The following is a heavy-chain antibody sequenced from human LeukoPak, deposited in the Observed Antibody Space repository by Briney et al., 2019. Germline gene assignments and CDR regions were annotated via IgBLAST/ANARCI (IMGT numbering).Heavy chain of an antibody. V-gene: IGHV3-53*01. CDR1: GFTVSSNS. CDR2: YSDNT. Sequence: GGSLRLSCTVSGFTVSSNSMSWVRQAPGKGLEWVSFYSDNTHYSDSVKGRFTISRDNSKNTLYLQMNSLRAEDTAVYYCATRAGAYSHPYDYWGQGTLVTVSS. D-gene: IGHD4/OR15-4a*01. J-gene: IGHJ4*02. CDR3: ATRAGAYSHPYDY.